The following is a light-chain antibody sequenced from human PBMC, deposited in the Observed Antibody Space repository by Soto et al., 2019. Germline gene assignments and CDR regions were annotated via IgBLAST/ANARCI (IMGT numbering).Light chain of an antibody. Sequence: EIVLTQSPGTLSLSPGERATLSCRASHSITSRFLAWYQQRPGQAPRLLIYGASTRATGIPDRFSGSGSGTDFTLTISRLEPEDFAVYHCQQYGSSPPPITFGQGTRLE. V-gene: IGKV3-20*01. J-gene: IGKJ5*01. CDR3: QQYGSSPPPIT. CDR2: GAS. CDR1: HSITSRF.